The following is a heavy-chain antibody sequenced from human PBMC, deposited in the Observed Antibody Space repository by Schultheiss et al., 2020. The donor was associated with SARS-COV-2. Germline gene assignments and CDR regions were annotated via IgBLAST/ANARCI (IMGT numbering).Heavy chain of an antibody. J-gene: IGHJ6*02. V-gene: IGHV3-9*01. D-gene: IGHD1-26*01. CDR1: GFTFDDYG. CDR2: ISWNSGSI. CDR3: ARGVGVAYYYYDLDV. Sequence: GGSLRLSCAASGFTFDDYGMHWVRQAPGKGLEWVSGISWNSGSIAYVDSVKGRFTISRDNSKNSLYLQMNSLRAEDTAVYYCARGVGVAYYYYDLDVWGQGTAVTVSS.